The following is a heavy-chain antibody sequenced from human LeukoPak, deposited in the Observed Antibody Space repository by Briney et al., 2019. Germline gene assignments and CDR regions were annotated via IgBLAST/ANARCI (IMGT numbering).Heavy chain of an antibody. V-gene: IGHV4-38-2*02. Sequence: PSETLSLTCSVSGYSISSAYYWGWIRQPPGKGLEWIGTMYLSGSTNYNPSLKSRVTISVDTSKNQFSLKLSSVTAADTAVYFCARGFPLIAAPYFDYWGQGTLVTVSS. CDR2: MYLSGST. CDR1: GYSISSAYY. D-gene: IGHD6-13*01. CDR3: ARGFPLIAAPYFDY. J-gene: IGHJ4*02.